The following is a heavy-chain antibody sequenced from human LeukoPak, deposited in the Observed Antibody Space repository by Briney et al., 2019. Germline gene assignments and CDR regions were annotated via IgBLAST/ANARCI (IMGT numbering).Heavy chain of an antibody. Sequence: SGPALVKPTQTLSLTCTFSGFSLSTSGTRVNWIRQPPAKALEWLARIDWDDDKFYSTSLKPRLTISKHTSKNQVVLTMTNMEPVDTATYYCTRISADSGSSPFDYWGQGTLVTVSS. J-gene: IGHJ4*02. CDR1: GFSLSTSGTR. V-gene: IGHV2-70*04. D-gene: IGHD6-6*01. CDR3: TRISADSGSSPFDY. CDR2: IDWDDDK.